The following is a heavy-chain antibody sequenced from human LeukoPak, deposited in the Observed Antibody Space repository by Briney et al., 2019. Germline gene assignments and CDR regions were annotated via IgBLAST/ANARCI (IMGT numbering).Heavy chain of an antibody. D-gene: IGHD3-10*01. CDR2: LYSGGNT. CDR3: ASYGSGRYYFDY. V-gene: IGHV3-53*01. Sequence: GGSLRLSCAASGLTVSSNYMSWVRRAPGKGLEWVSVLYSGGNTYYADSVKGRFSISGDNSKNTLYLQMNSLRAEDTAVYYCASYGSGRYYFDYWGQGTLVTVSS. J-gene: IGHJ4*02. CDR1: GLTVSSNY.